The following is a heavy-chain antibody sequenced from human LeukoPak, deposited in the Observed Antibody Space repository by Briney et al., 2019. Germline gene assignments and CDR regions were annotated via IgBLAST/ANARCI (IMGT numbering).Heavy chain of an antibody. Sequence: ASVKVSCKASGYTFTGYYLHWVRLAPGQGLDWMGWINPKSGDANYAQKFQGRVTMTRDTSTSTVYMELSSLRSEDTAVYYCARQRGGQYEDGFDIWGQGTMVTVSS. D-gene: IGHD2-8*01. CDR2: INPKSGDA. V-gene: IGHV1-2*02. CDR1: GYTFTGYY. CDR3: ARQRGGQYEDGFDI. J-gene: IGHJ3*02.